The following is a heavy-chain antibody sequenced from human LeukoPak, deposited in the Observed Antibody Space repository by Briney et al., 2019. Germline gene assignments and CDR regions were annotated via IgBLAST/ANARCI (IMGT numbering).Heavy chain of an antibody. CDR3: TRDFRASNGSYYGGFDY. CDR2: IRRKAYGGTT. V-gene: IGHV3-49*04. D-gene: IGHD1-26*01. CDR1: GFTFGDYA. Sequence: GGSLRLSCTASGFTFGDYAMSWVRQAPGKGLEWVGFIRRKAYGGTTEYAASVKGRFTISRDDSESIAYLQMNSLKTEDSAVYYCTRDFRASNGSYYGGFDYWGQGTLVTVSS. J-gene: IGHJ4*02.